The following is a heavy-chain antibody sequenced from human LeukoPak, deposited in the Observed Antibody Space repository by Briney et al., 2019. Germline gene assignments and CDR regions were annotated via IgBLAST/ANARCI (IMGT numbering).Heavy chain of an antibody. V-gene: IGHV3-23*01. Sequence: GGSLRLSCAASGFTFRSYAMNWVRQAPGKGLEWVSTISGSGGSTDFADSVKGRFTISRDNSKNTLYLQMNSLRAEDAAVYYCAKDLQLHYWGQGALVTVSS. CDR1: GFTFRSYA. CDR2: ISGSGGST. CDR3: AKDLQLHY. J-gene: IGHJ4*02. D-gene: IGHD5-24*01.